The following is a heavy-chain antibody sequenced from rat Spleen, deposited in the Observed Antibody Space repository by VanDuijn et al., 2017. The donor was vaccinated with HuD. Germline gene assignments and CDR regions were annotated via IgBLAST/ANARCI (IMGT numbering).Heavy chain of an antibody. D-gene: IGHD1-5*01. J-gene: IGHJ2*01. Sequence: EVQLVESGGGLVQPGRSLKLSCVTSGFTFNNYWMTWVRQAPTKGLEWVATISSDGSSTYYRDSVKGRFTVSRNNAKTTLYLQMDSLRSEDTATYYCTTGDRYNYASFWWGQGVMVTVSS. CDR2: ISSDGSST. CDR1: GFTFNNYW. CDR3: TTGDRYNYASFW. V-gene: IGHV5-29*01.